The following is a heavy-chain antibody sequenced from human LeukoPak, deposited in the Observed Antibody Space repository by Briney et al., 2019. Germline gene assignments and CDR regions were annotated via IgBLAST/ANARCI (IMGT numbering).Heavy chain of an antibody. CDR3: ARHGHIAVAGRHPFDY. J-gene: IGHJ4*02. D-gene: IGHD6-19*01. Sequence: SETLSLTCTVSGGSISSYYWSRIRQPPGKGLEWIGYIYYSGSTNYNPSLKSRVTISVDTSKNQFSLKLSSVTAADTAVYYCARHGHIAVAGRHPFDYWGQGTLVTVSS. CDR2: IYYSGST. CDR1: GGSISSYY. V-gene: IGHV4-59*08.